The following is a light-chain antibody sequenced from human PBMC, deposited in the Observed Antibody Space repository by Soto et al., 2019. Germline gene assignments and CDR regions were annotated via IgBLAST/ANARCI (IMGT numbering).Light chain of an antibody. Sequence: QSVLTRAASVSGSPGQSISISCTGTSSDVGSYNLVSWYQQHPGKAPKLMIYEVSKRPSGVSNRFSGSKSGNTASLTISGLQAEDEADYYCCSYAGSSTFYYVFGTGTKVTVL. CDR1: SSDVGSYNL. CDR2: EVS. CDR3: CSYAGSSTFYYV. V-gene: IGLV2-23*02. J-gene: IGLJ1*01.